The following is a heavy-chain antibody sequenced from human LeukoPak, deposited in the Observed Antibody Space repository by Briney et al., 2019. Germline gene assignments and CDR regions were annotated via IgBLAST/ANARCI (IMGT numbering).Heavy chain of an antibody. CDR1: GGTFSSYA. Sequence: SVKVSCKASGGTFSSYAISWVRQAPGQGLEWMGGINPIFGTANYAQKFQGRVTITADESTSTAYMELSSLRSDDTAVYYCARGDIVVVVAATPSYYGMDVWGQGTTVTVSS. J-gene: IGHJ6*02. V-gene: IGHV1-69*13. D-gene: IGHD2-15*01. CDR2: INPIFGTA. CDR3: ARGDIVVVVAATPSYYGMDV.